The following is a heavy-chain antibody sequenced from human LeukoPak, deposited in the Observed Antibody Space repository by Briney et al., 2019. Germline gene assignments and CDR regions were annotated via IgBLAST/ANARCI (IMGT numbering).Heavy chain of an antibody. V-gene: IGHV3-7*01. CDR2: IAQDGSQT. J-gene: IGHJ4*02. Sequence: GGSLRLSCAASGFTFSNFWMTWLRQAPGKGLEWVANIAQDGSQTYYVDSVKGRFTISRDNAKNSLHLHINSLRAEDTAGYYCARGTYSFDYWGQGILVTVSS. CDR1: GFTFSNFW. CDR3: ARGTYSFDY.